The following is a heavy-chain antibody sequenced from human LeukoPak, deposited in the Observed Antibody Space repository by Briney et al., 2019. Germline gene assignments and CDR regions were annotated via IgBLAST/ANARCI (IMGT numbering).Heavy chain of an antibody. CDR1: GYSFTNYW. Sequence: GESLKISSKGSGYSFTNYWIGWVRQMPGKGLEWMGIIYPGDCDTRYSPSIQGQVTISADKSISTAYLQWSSLKASDTAMYYCARRYCSGGSCPYYFDYWGQGTLVTVSS. J-gene: IGHJ4*02. CDR2: IYPGDCDT. D-gene: IGHD2-15*01. V-gene: IGHV5-51*01. CDR3: ARRYCSGGSCPYYFDY.